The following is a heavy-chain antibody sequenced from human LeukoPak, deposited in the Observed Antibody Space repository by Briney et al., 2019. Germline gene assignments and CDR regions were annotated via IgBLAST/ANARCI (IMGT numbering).Heavy chain of an antibody. CDR1: GFTFSSYG. CDR2: ISYDGSNK. Sequence: RGSLRLSCAASGFTFSSYGMHWVRQAPGKGLEWVAVISYDGSNKYYADSVKGRFTISRDNSKNTLYLQMNSLRAEDTAVYYCAKMVGATSGYYFDYWGQGTLVTVSS. CDR3: AKMVGATSGYYFDY. J-gene: IGHJ4*02. V-gene: IGHV3-30*18. D-gene: IGHD1-26*01.